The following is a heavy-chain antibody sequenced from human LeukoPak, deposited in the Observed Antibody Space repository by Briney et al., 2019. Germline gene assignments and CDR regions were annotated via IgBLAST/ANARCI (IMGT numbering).Heavy chain of an antibody. Sequence: PAETLSLTCTVSGCTISSYYWNWVRQPPGKGLEWIGYIYYSGGTNYNPSLKGRVTISVDTSKNKFSLKLSSVTAADPDVYYCARGGFDILTGGYYFEYWGQGSLVTVCS. V-gene: IGHV4-59*08. CDR3: ARGGFDILTGGYYFEY. J-gene: IGHJ4*02. D-gene: IGHD3-9*01. CDR1: GCTISSYY. CDR2: IYYSGGT.